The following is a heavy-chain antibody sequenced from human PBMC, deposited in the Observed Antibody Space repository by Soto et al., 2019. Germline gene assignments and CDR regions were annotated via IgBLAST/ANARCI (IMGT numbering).Heavy chain of an antibody. CDR3: AREMTIFGVAPGGGVDV. V-gene: IGHV4-30-2*01. J-gene: IGHJ6*02. CDR2: IHQSGRT. CDR1: GGSINTFDFS. D-gene: IGHD3-3*01. Sequence: SETLSLTCAVSGGSINTFDFSWSWIRQPPGRGLEWIGSIHQSGRTYYIPSLKSRVTMSLEKSKKQFSLRINSVVAADTAIYYCAREMTIFGVAPGGGVDVWGQGTTVTVSS.